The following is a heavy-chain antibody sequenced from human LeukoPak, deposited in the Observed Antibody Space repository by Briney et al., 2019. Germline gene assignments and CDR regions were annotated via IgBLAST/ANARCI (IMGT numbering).Heavy chain of an antibody. CDR1: GFTFSSYS. Sequence: KPGGSLRLSCAASGFTFSSYSMNWVRQAPGKGLEWVSSISSSSSYIYYADSVKGRFTISRDNAKNSLYLQMNSLRAEDTAVYYCAREDGNYYYYYMDVWGKGTTVTVSS. J-gene: IGHJ6*03. CDR2: ISSSSSYI. V-gene: IGHV3-21*01. CDR3: AREDGNYYYYYMDV.